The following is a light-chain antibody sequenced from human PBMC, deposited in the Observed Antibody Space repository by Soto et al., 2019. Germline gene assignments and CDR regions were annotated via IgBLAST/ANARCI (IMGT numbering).Light chain of an antibody. J-gene: IGKJ4*01. V-gene: IGKV1-39*01. CDR1: QSIITY. CDR2: SAS. Sequence: DIQMTQSPSSLSASVGDRVTITCRASQSIITYLNWYQQKPGKAPDLLIYSASSLQSGVPSRFSGSRSGTDFTLTISSLQPEDFATYYCQQSYTIPLTFGGGTKVEIK. CDR3: QQSYTIPLT.